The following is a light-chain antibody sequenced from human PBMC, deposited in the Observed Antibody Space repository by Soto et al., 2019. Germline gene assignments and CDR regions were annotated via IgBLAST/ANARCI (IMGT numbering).Light chain of an antibody. Sequence: QSVLTEPPSVSAAPGQKVSMSCSGGSSNIGSNFVAWYQQLPGKAPKLLIYDDSKRPYGIPGRFSASESGTSATLCITDLQTGDEGDYFCGSWDNSRSVVVFGGGTQLTVL. CDR2: DDS. CDR3: GSWDNSRSVVV. CDR1: SSNIGSNF. V-gene: IGLV1-51*01. J-gene: IGLJ7*01.